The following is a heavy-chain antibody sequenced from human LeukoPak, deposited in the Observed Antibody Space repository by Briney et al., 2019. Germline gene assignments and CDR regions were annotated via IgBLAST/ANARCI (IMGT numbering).Heavy chain of an antibody. CDR2: ISGSGGST. CDR1: GFTFSSYA. V-gene: IGHV3-23*01. J-gene: IGHJ4*02. D-gene: IGHD5-18*01. Sequence: GGSLRLSCAASGFTFSSYAMSWVRQAPGKGLEWVSAISGSGGSTYCADSVKGRFTISRDNSKNTLYLQMNSLRAADTAVYYCARDGGYSYGLGLFDYWGQGTLVTVSS. CDR3: ARDGGYSYGLGLFDY.